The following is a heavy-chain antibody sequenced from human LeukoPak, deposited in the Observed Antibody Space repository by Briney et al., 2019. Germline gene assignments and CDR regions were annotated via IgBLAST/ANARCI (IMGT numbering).Heavy chain of an antibody. J-gene: IGHJ4*02. V-gene: IGHV4-39*07. Sequence: SETLSLTCTVSGGSISTSNYYWGWVRQPPGKGLEWIGNIFYSGSTYYSPSLKSRVTISLDTSRNQFSLKLNSVTAADTAVYYCTRGQKYRSGYTVSELGSGYFDYWGQGTLVTVSS. D-gene: IGHD5-18*01. CDR2: IFYSGST. CDR1: GGSISTSNYY. CDR3: TRGQKYRSGYTVSELGSGYFDY.